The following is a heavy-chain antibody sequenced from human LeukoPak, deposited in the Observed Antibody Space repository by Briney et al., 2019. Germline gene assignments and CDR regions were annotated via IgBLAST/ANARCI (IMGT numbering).Heavy chain of an antibody. V-gene: IGHV3-20*04. CDR2: INWNGGST. Sequence: GGSLRLSCAASGFTFDDYGMSWVRQAPGKGLELVSGINWNGGSTVYADSVKGRFTISRDNAKNSLYLQMNSLRAEDTALYYCARGSYYYDSSGLWDYFDYWGQGTLVTVSS. CDR1: GFTFDDYG. D-gene: IGHD3-22*01. J-gene: IGHJ4*02. CDR3: ARGSYYYDSSGLWDYFDY.